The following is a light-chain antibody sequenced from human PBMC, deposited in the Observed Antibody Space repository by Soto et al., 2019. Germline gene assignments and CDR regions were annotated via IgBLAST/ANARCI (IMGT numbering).Light chain of an antibody. V-gene: IGKV3-15*01. CDR2: GAS. J-gene: IGKJ1*01. Sequence: EVIMTQSPATLSVSPGERATLSCRASQRVSSNLGWYQQTPGQAPRLLIYGASPRATGVPARFSGGGSGTNFTLTISSLQSEDFAVYYCQHYHIWWTFGQGTKVEFE. CDR3: QHYHIWWT. CDR1: QRVSSN.